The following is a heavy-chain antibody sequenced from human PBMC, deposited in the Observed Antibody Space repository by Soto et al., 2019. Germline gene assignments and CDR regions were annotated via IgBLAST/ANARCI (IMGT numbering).Heavy chain of an antibody. Sequence: SETLSLTCTVSGGSIRNYYWSWIRQLPGKGLEWIGYVYSSGSTHYNPSLQSRVTISADTSKNQVSLKVNSVTAADTAVYYCARDHPHSYGVYYFDYWGQGTPVTV. J-gene: IGHJ4*02. CDR3: ARDHPHSYGVYYFDY. D-gene: IGHD5-18*01. CDR1: GGSIRNYY. CDR2: VYSSGST. V-gene: IGHV4-59*01.